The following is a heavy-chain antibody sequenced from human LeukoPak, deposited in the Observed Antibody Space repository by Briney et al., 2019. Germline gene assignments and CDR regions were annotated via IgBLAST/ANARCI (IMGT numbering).Heavy chain of an antibody. J-gene: IGHJ5*01. CDR2: SSGSGSST. CDR1: GFTFSTHW. V-gene: IGHV3-23*01. CDR3: AKNYYDSSGYYNWFDS. D-gene: IGHD3-22*01. Sequence: GGSLRLSCAASGFTFSTHWMHWVRQAPGKGLEWVSGSSGSGSSTYYLDSVKGRFTISRDNSKNTLYLQMNSLRAEDTAVYYCAKNYYDSSGYYNWFDSWGQGTLVTVSS.